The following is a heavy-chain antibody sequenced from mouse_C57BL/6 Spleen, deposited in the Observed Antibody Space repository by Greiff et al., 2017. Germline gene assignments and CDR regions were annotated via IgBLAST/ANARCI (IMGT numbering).Heavy chain of an antibody. J-gene: IGHJ3*01. CDR3: TTSYYGSWFAY. V-gene: IGHV14-4*01. D-gene: IGHD2-10*01. Sequence: VQLQQSGAELVRPGASVKLSCTASGFNIKDDYMHWVKQRPEQGLEWIGWIDPENGDTEYASKFQGKATITADTSSNTAYLQLSSLTSEDTAVYCCTTSYYGSWFAYWGQGTLVTVSA. CDR1: GFNIKDDY. CDR2: IDPENGDT.